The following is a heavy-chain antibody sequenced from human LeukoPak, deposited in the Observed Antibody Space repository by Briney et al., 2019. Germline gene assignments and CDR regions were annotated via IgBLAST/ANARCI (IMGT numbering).Heavy chain of an antibody. CDR1: GFNFRDQW. J-gene: IGHJ4*02. CDR3: ARDLFRPVGATKPSFDY. D-gene: IGHD1-26*01. CDR2: IKPNGNEK. V-gene: IGHV3-7*01. Sequence: GGSLRLSCAGSGFNFRDQWMSWLRQAPEKGPEWVAHIKPNGNEKYYVDSVKGRFIISRDDARNSLSLQMNSLRAEDTAVYYCARDLFRPVGATKPSFDYWGQGTLVTVSS.